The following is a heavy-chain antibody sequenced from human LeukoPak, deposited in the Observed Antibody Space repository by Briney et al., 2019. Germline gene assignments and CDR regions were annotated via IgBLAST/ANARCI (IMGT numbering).Heavy chain of an antibody. Sequence: GGSLRLSCAASGFTFSSYSMNWVRQATGKGLEWVSSISSSSSYIYYADSVKGRFTISRDNAKNSLHLQMNSLRAEDTAVYYCASEGIWSYWGQGTLVTVSS. CDR2: ISSSSSYI. V-gene: IGHV3-21*01. CDR1: GFTFSSYS. CDR3: ASEGIWSY. D-gene: IGHD2-15*01. J-gene: IGHJ4*02.